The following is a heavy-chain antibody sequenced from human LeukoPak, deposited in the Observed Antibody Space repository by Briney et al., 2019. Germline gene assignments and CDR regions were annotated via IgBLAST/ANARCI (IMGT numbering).Heavy chain of an antibody. Sequence: GSLTLSCAASGFTFSRHPMHWVRQAPGKGLEWVALISHDEVSTYYVDSVKGRFTISRDKSKNTLFLQMNSLRPEDTADCARQATSLSYFYSYLDVWGTGTTVTVSS. V-gene: IGHV3-30*01. CDR3: ARQATSLSYFYSYLDV. J-gene: IGHJ6*03. CDR2: ISHDEVST. CDR1: GFTFSRHP.